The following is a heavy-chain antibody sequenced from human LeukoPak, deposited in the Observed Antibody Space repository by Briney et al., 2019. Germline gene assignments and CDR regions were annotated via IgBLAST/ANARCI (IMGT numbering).Heavy chain of an antibody. CDR3: ARARVIPASFDD. D-gene: IGHD3-16*02. J-gene: IGHJ4*02. Sequence: SQTLSLTCTVSGGSITFGSYYWTWIRQPAGKGLEWIGRIYTSWRTFYNPSLKSRVTISMDTSMNQFSLRLDSVTAADTAVYYCARARVIPASFDDWGQGTLVTVSS. CDR2: IYTSWRT. CDR1: GGSITFGSYY. V-gene: IGHV4-61*02.